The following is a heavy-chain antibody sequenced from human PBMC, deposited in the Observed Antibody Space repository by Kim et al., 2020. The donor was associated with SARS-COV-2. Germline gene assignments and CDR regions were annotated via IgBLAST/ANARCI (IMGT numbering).Heavy chain of an antibody. D-gene: IGHD6-19*01. CDR2: VTHGGST. Sequence: SETLSLTCSVSGGSLIGYYWAWIRQTPGKGLEWIGEVTHGGSTNHSPSLKDRVSISVDMSKRQFSLNLASVTAADTAVYFCARALVSTGFYHWAPGTLV. J-gene: IGHJ4*02. CDR1: GGSLIGYY. V-gene: IGHV4-34*01. CDR3: ARALVSTGFYH.